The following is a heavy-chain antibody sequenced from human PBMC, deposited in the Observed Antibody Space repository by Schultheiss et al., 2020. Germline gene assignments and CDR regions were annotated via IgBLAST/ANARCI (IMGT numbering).Heavy chain of an antibody. D-gene: IGHD3-10*01. Sequence: GGSLRLSCAASGFTFSSYGMHWVRQAPGKGLEWVSYISSSSSTIYYADSVKGRFTISRDNSKNTLYLQMNSLRAEDTAVYYCAKPITMVQGALSNWGQGTLVNVYS. CDR1: GFTFSSYG. V-gene: IGHV3-48*01. CDR3: AKPITMVQGALSN. J-gene: IGHJ4*02. CDR2: ISSSSSTI.